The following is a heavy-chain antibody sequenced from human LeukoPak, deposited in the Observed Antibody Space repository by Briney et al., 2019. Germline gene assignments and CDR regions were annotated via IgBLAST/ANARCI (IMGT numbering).Heavy chain of an antibody. J-gene: IGHJ4*02. V-gene: IGHV4-4*07. CDR3: ARSAYGSGSYNFDY. Sequence: PSETLSLTCTVSGGSISSYYWSWIRQPAGKGLGWIGRIYTSGSTNYNPSLKSRVTMSVDTSKNQFSLKLSSVTAADTAVYYCARSAYGSGSYNFDYWGQGTLVTVSS. CDR2: IYTSGST. D-gene: IGHD3-10*01. CDR1: GGSISSYY.